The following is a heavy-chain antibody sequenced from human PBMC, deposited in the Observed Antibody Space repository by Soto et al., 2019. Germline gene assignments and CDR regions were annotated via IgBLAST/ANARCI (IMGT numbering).Heavy chain of an antibody. CDR1: GYTFTRYN. J-gene: IGHJ4*02. Sequence: GASVKVSCKASGYTFTRYNVHWVRQAPGQGLEWMAIINPSGGTTYYVQKFEGRVTLTTDTSTSTVYMELSSLRSDDTAVYYCARVRGGGSEYFFDYWGQGTLATVSS. CDR2: INPSGGTT. D-gene: IGHD2-15*01. CDR3: ARVRGGGSEYFFDY. V-gene: IGHV1-46*01.